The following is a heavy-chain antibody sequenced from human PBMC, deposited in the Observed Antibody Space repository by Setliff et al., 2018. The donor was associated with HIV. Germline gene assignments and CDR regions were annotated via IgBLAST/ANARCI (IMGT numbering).Heavy chain of an antibody. Sequence: GASVKVSCKASGYTFTGYYMHWVRQAPGQGLDWMGRIIPIIGVAKYAQKFQGRVTITADKSTSTAYMELSSLRSEDTAVYYCARNPEMAALNYFYYYMDVWGKGTTVTVSS. D-gene: IGHD6-19*01. CDR3: ARNPEMAALNYFYYYMDV. CDR1: GYTFTGYY. J-gene: IGHJ6*03. V-gene: IGHV1-69*02. CDR2: IIPIIGVA.